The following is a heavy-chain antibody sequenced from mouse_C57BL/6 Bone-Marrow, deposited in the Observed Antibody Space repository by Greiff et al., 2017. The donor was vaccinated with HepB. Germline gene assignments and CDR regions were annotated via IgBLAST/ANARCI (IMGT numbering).Heavy chain of an antibody. J-gene: IGHJ3*01. CDR1: GYTFTSYW. D-gene: IGHD1-1*01. Sequence: QVQLQQSGAELVMPGASVKLPCKASGYTFTSYWMHWVKQRPGQGLEWIGEIDPSDSYTNYNQKFKGKSTLTVDKSSSTAYMQLSSLTSEDSAVYYCARARYYYGSSLFAYWGQGTLVTVSA. CDR2: IDPSDSYT. CDR3: ARARYYYGSSLFAY. V-gene: IGHV1-69*01.